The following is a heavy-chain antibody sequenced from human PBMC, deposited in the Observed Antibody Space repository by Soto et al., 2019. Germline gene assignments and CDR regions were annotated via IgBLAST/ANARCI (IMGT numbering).Heavy chain of an antibody. V-gene: IGHV1-69*13. Sequence: SVKVSCKASGGTFSSYAISWVRQAPGQGLEWMGGIIPIFGTANYAQKFQGRVTITADESTSTAYMELSSLRSEDTAVYYCARGYSGRNYPHFGYWAQGNLVTISS. CDR2: IIPIFGTA. D-gene: IGHD1-26*01. CDR3: ARGYSGRNYPHFGY. J-gene: IGHJ4*02. CDR1: GGTFSSYA.